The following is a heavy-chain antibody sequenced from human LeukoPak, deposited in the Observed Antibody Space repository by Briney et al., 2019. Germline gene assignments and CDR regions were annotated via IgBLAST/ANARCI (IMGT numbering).Heavy chain of an antibody. V-gene: IGHV4-34*01. J-gene: IGHJ6*03. Sequence: SETLSLTCAVYCGSFSGYYWSWIRQPPGKGLEWIGEINHSGNTIYNPSLKSRVTISVDTSKSQFSLKLSSVTAADTAVYYCARHMRIAAAGWGGYYYYYVDVWGKGTTVTISS. CDR1: CGSFSGYY. CDR2: INHSGNT. D-gene: IGHD6-13*01. CDR3: ARHMRIAAAGWGGYYYYYVDV.